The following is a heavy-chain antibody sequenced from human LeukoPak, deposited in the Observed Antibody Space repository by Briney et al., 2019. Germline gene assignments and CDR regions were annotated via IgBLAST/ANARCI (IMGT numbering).Heavy chain of an antibody. J-gene: IGHJ4*02. D-gene: IGHD6-13*01. CDR1: GFTFSSYS. Sequence: GGSLRLSCAASGFTFSSYSMNWVRQAPGKGLEWVSSISNSSSYIYYADSVKGRFTISRDNAKNSLYLQMNSLRAEDTAVYYCARGKAAAKDYWGQGTLVTVSS. V-gene: IGHV3-21*01. CDR3: ARGKAAAKDY. CDR2: ISNSSSYI.